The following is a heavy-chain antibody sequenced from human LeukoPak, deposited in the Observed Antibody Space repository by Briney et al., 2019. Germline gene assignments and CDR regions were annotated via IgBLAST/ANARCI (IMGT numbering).Heavy chain of an antibody. CDR1: GGSISSSSYH. V-gene: IGHV4-39*01. CDR3: ARRNYDILTGSYYFDY. CDR2: IHYSGST. D-gene: IGHD3-9*01. J-gene: IGHJ4*02. Sequence: PSETLSLTCTVSGGSISSSSYHWGWIRQPPGKGLEWIGSIHYSGSTYYNPSLKSRVTISVDTSKNQFSLNLSSVTAADTAVYYCARRNYDILTGSYYFDYWGQGTLVTVSS.